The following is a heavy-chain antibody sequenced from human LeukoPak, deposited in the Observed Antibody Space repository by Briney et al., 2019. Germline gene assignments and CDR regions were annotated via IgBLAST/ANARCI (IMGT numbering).Heavy chain of an antibody. CDR1: GFTISSNY. CDR3: ARTTEAAAFDI. CDR2: IYIGGST. Sequence: GGSLRLSCAASGFTISSNYMSWVRQAPVKGLEWVSVIYIGGSTYYADSVKGRFTISRDNSKNTLYLQMNSLRVEDTAVYYCARTTEAAAFDIWGQGTMVTVSS. D-gene: IGHD4-17*01. V-gene: IGHV3-53*01. J-gene: IGHJ3*02.